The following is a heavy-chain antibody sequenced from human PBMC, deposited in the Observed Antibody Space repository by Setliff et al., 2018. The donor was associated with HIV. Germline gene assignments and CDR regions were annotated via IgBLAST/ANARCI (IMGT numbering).Heavy chain of an antibody. CDR3: ARAYYDSVWGNDRYRFYYFDY. Sequence: ASVKVSCKASGYSFSKYGISWVRQAPGQGLEWMGWISGFNDNTKYGQNFQGRVTMTSDTSTSTVYMELSSLRFEDTAVYYCARAYYDSVWGNDRYRFYYFDYWGQGTLVTVSS. CDR1: GYSFSKYG. CDR2: ISGFNDNT. J-gene: IGHJ4*02. D-gene: IGHD3-16*02. V-gene: IGHV1-18*01.